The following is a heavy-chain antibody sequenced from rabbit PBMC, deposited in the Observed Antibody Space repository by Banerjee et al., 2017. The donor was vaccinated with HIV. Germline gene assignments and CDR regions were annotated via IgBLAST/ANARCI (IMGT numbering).Heavy chain of an antibody. CDR2: IDTSSGYT. V-gene: IGHV1S47*01. J-gene: IGHJ4*01. CDR3: ARRNGYFDL. Sequence: QQQLVESGGGLVQPEGSLTLTCKASGFDFSSNAMCWVRQAPGKGLEWIGCIDTSSGYTYHASWVNGRFTISRTSSTTVTLQMASLIAADTATYFCARRNGYFDLWGPGTLVTVS. CDR1: GFDFSSNA.